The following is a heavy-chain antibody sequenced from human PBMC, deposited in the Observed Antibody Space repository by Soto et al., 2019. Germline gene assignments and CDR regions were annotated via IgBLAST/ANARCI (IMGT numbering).Heavy chain of an antibody. J-gene: IGHJ4*02. V-gene: IGHV4-61*01. CDR2: IYYSGST. Sequence: QVQLQESGPGLVKPSETLSLTCTVSGGSVSSGSYYWSWIRQPPGKGLEWIGYIYYSGSTNYNPSLRSRGTISVDTSKNQFSLKLSSVTAADTAVYYCARMGSSWYLPLDYWGQGTLVTVSS. CDR3: ARMGSSWYLPLDY. D-gene: IGHD6-13*01. CDR1: GGSVSSGSYY.